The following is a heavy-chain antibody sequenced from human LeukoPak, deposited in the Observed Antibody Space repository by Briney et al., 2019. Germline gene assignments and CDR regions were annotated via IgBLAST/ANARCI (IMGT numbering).Heavy chain of an antibody. CDR3: ARASRWLQRRVHNYYGMDV. V-gene: IGHV4-61*01. CDR2: IYYSGST. D-gene: IGHD5-24*01. Sequence: PSETLSLTCTVSGGSVSSGSYYWSWIRQPPGKGLEWIGYIYYSGSTTYNPSLKSRVTISVDTSKNQFSLKLSSVTAADTAVYYCARASRWLQRRVHNYYGMDVWGQGTTVTVSS. J-gene: IGHJ6*02. CDR1: GGSVSSGSYY.